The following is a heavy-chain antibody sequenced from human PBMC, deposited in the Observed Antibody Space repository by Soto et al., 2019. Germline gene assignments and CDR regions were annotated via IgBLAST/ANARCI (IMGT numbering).Heavy chain of an antibody. D-gene: IGHD2-15*01. CDR3: ARPLAVAATDYYFDY. CDR1: GGTFSSYA. J-gene: IGHJ4*02. CDR2: IIPIFGTT. Sequence: SVKVSCKASGGTFSSYAISWVRQAPGQGLEWMGGIIPIFGTTNYAQKFQGRVTITADESTSTAYMELSSLRSEDTAVCYCARPLAVAATDYYFDYWGQGTLVTVSS. V-gene: IGHV1-69*13.